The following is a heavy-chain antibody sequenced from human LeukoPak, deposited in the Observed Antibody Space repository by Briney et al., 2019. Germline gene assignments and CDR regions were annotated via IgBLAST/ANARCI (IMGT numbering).Heavy chain of an antibody. D-gene: IGHD5-24*01. CDR3: ARRGRWSSGAY. J-gene: IGHJ4*02. CDR2: VYYSGST. Sequence: SETVSLTCSVSGGSISSTNYYWGWIRQPPGKGLEWIGTVYYSGSTYYNPSLESRVSISADTSKNQFSLSLSSVTAADTAVYYCARRGRWSSGAYWGQGALVTVSS. CDR1: GGSISSTNYY. V-gene: IGHV4-39*01.